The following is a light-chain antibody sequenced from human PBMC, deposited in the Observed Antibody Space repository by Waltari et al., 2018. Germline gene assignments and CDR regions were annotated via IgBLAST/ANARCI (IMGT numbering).Light chain of an antibody. CDR3: QHYLRLPVT. J-gene: IGKJ1*01. CDR2: GAS. CDR1: QSVTRA. V-gene: IGKV3-20*01. Sequence: EIVLTQSPGTLSLSPGESATLHCRTSQSVTRALAWYQQKPGQAPRLLIYGASNRATGIPDRFSGSGSGTDFSLTISSLEPEDFAVYYCQHYLRLPVTFGQGTKVEVK.